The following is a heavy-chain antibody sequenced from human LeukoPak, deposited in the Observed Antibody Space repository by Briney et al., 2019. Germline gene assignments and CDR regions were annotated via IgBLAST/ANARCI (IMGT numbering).Heavy chain of an antibody. CDR3: ARMSWVGNYMDV. V-gene: IGHV3-20*04. CDR1: GFTFDDYG. Sequence: AGGSLRLSCAASGFTFDDYGMSWVRHAPGKGLEWVSGINWNGGSTGYADSVKGRFTISRDNAKNSLYLQMNSLRAEDTALYYCARMSWVGNYMDVWGKGTTVTVSS. D-gene: IGHD2-15*01. CDR2: INWNGGST. J-gene: IGHJ6*03.